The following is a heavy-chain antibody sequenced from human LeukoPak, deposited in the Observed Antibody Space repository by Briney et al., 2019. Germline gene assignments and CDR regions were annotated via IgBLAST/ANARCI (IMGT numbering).Heavy chain of an antibody. CDR1: GYTFTGYY. J-gene: IGHJ3*02. CDR2: INPNSGGT. CDR3: ARDLRDGYNDAFDI. V-gene: IGHV1-2*02. D-gene: IGHD5-24*01. Sequence: ASVKVSCKASGYTFTGYYMHWVRQAPGQGLEWMGWINPNSGGTNYAQKFQGRVTMTRDTSISTAYMELSRLRSDDTAVYYCARDLRDGYNDAFDIWGQGTMVTVSS.